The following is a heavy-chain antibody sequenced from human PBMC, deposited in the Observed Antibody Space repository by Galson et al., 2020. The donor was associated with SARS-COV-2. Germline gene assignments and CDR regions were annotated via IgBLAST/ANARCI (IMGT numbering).Heavy chain of an antibody. D-gene: IGHD2-21*02. CDR3: VKDRYCGPDCSDKVDS. CDR2: SINSGGST. V-gene: IGHV3-23*01. Sequence: GGSLRLSCAASGFTFSTYAMSWVRQAPGKGLEWVSTSINSGGSTYYADSVKGRFTISRDTSKSTLFLQMNSLRGEDTAIYYCVKDRYCGPDCSDKVDSWGQGTLVTVSS. CDR1: GFTFSTYA. J-gene: IGHJ4*02.